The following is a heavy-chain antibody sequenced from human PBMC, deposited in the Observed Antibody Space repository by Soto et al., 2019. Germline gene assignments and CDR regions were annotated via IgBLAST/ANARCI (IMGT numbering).Heavy chain of an antibody. Sequence: QVQLQESGPGLVKPSQTLSLTCTVPGRSISSVNYYWRWIRQPPGKCLEWIGYIYYSGSTYYNPSLRSRVTISVDRSKNQFSLKLSSVTAADTAVYYCARYGSGECNRGSCYSPFDYWCQGTLVTVSS. CDR2: IYYSGST. J-gene: IGHJ4*02. D-gene: IGHD2-15*01. CDR1: GRSISSVNYY. CDR3: ARYGSGECNRGSCYSPFDY. V-gene: IGHV4-30-4*01.